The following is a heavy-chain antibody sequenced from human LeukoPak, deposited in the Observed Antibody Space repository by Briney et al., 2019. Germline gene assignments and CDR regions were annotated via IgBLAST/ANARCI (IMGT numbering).Heavy chain of an antibody. D-gene: IGHD1-26*01. V-gene: IGHV4-59*01. J-gene: IGHJ4*02. CDR2: IYYSGST. Sequence: PSETLSLTCTVSGGSISSYYWSWIRQPPGKGLEWIGYIYYSGSTNYNPSLKSRVTISVDTSKNQFSLKLSSVTAADTAVYYCARVVRVGALDFDYWGQGTLVTVSS. CDR1: GGSISSYY. CDR3: ARVVRVGALDFDY.